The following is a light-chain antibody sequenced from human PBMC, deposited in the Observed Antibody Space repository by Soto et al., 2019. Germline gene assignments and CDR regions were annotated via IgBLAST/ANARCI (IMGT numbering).Light chain of an antibody. V-gene: IGKV3-11*01. Sequence: VLTQSPVTLSLSPGDRATLSCRASLNVATSLSWYQQKPGQAPRLLIYDASNRATGVPARFSGSGSGTDFTLTISGLEPGDFAVYFCQQRSIWPPTFGGGTKVEVK. CDR1: LNVATS. CDR3: QQRSIWPPT. CDR2: DAS. J-gene: IGKJ4*01.